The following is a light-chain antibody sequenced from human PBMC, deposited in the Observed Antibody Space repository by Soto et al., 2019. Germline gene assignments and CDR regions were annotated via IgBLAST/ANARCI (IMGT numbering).Light chain of an antibody. CDR1: TSDVGI. CDR3: CSFGGSGYV. V-gene: IGLV2-23*02. J-gene: IGLJ1*01. Sequence: QSVLTQPAPLSGSPGQSITLSCSGTTSDVGIVSWYQHHPGKAPKLMIHEVTKRPSGVSDRFSGSKSGNSASLTISGLQAEDEADYFCCSFGGSGYVFGTGTKVTVL. CDR2: EVT.